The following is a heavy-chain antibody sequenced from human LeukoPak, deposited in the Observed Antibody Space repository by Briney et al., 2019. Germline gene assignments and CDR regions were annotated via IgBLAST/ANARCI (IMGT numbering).Heavy chain of an antibody. CDR3: AREGFLRMRHDAFDI. Sequence: PSETLSLTCTVSGGSISSYYWSWIRQPPGKGLEWIGRIFTSGSTKYNPSLKSRVTISIDTSKNQFSLKLSSVTAADTAVYYCAREGFLRMRHDAFDIWGQGTMVTVSS. J-gene: IGHJ3*02. V-gene: IGHV4-4*07. CDR2: IFTSGST. D-gene: IGHD3-10*01. CDR1: GGSISSYY.